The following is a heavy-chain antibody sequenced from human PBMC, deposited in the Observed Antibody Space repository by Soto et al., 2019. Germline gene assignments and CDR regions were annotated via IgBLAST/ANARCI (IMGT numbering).Heavy chain of an antibody. Sequence: SETLSLTCTVSGYSISSGSYWAWIRQPPGKGPEWIASIYHGGTTFYNPSLKSRITISVDTSNNQFSLKLSSVTAADTAVYYCARDPLYIRDELWFGERDTYYYGMDVWGQGTTVTVSS. CDR2: IYHGGTT. V-gene: IGHV4-38-2*02. CDR3: ARDPLYIRDELWFGERDTYYYGMDV. J-gene: IGHJ6*02. CDR1: GYSISSGSY. D-gene: IGHD3-10*01.